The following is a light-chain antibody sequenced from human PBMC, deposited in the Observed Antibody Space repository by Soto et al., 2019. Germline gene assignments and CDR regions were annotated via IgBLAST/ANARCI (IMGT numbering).Light chain of an antibody. CDR2: GAS. V-gene: IGKV3-20*01. J-gene: IGKJ2*01. Sequence: EILLTQSPGTLSLSPGERATLSCRASQSVRNSYIAWYQQKPGQAPRLLIYGASGRATGIPDRFSGSGSGTDFTLTISRLEPEDLAVYYCQQYGSSPYTFGQGTKLEI. CDR3: QQYGSSPYT. CDR1: QSVRNSY.